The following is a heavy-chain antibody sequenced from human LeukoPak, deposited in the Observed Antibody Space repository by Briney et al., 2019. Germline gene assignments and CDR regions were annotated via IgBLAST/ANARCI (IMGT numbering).Heavy chain of an antibody. Sequence: GGSLRLSCAASGFTFSSSWKTWVRQAPGKGLEWVAHINEDGADKYYVDSVTGRFTISRDNTKNSLYLQMSSLRDEDTAVYYCATWSNAWEFDYWGQGALVSVSS. J-gene: IGHJ4*02. V-gene: IGHV3-7*05. D-gene: IGHD1-26*01. CDR3: ATWSNAWEFDY. CDR2: INEDGADK. CDR1: GFTFSSSW.